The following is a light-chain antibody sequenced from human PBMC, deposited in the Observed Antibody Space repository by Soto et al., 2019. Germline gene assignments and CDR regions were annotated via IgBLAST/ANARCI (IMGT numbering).Light chain of an antibody. CDR2: DAS. J-gene: IGKJ1*01. Sequence: EIVLTQSPATLSLSPGERATLSCRASQSVSSFLAWYQQKPGQAPRLLIYDASNRATGIPARFSGSGSGTDFTLTISSLEPEDFAVYYCQQPSSWWTFGQGTTVEIK. CDR1: QSVSSF. V-gene: IGKV3-11*01. CDR3: QQPSSWWT.